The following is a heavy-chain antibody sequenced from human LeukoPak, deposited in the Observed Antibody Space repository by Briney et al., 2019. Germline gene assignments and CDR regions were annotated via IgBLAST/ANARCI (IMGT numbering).Heavy chain of an antibody. V-gene: IGHV1-46*01. CDR2: INPSGGST. CDR1: GYTFTSYY. Sequence: ASVKVSCKASGYTFTSYYMHWVRQAPGQGLEWMGIINPSGGSTSYAQKFQGRVTMTRDTSTSTAYMELSRLRSDDTAVYYCARTYYDFWSGSHNWFDPWGQGTLVTVSS. CDR3: ARTYYDFWSGSHNWFDP. J-gene: IGHJ5*02. D-gene: IGHD3-3*01.